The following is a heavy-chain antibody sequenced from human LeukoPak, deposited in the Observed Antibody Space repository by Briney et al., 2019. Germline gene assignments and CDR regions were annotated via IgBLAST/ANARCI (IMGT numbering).Heavy chain of an antibody. J-gene: IGHJ4*02. V-gene: IGHV3-21*01. D-gene: IGHD3-10*01. CDR3: ARDPNYYGSGSYYRYFDY. CDR1: GFTVSSNY. Sequence: GGSLRLSCAASGFTVSSNYMNWVRQAPGKGLEWVSSISSSSSYIYYADSVKGRFTISRDNAKNSLYLQMNSLRAEDTAVYYCARDPNYYGSGSYYRYFDYWGQGTLVTVSS. CDR2: ISSSSSYI.